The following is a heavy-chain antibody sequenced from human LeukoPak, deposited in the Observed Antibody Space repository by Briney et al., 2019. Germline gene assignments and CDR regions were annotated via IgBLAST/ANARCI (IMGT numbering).Heavy chain of an antibody. CDR3: ARDRGCSGGSCYFS. V-gene: IGHV1-69*13. J-gene: IGHJ4*02. CDR2: IIPIFGTA. CDR1: GGTFSSYA. D-gene: IGHD2-15*01. Sequence: SVKVSCKASGGTFSSYAISWVRQAPGQGLEWMGGIIPIFGTANYAQKFQGRVTITADESTSTAYMELSSLRSDDTAVYYCARDRGCSGGSCYFSWGQGTLVTVSS.